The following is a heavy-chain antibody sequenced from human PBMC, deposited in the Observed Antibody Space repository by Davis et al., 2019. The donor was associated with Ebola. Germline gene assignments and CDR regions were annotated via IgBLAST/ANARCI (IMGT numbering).Heavy chain of an antibody. V-gene: IGHV3-23*01. CDR1: GFTFSTYA. D-gene: IGHD3-10*01. J-gene: IGHJ4*02. CDR2: ISSGGGAP. CDR3: ARDLHITMVRGGIDY. Sequence: PGGSLRLSCAASGFTFSTYAMGWVRQAPGKGLEWVSDISSGGGAPYYADSVKGRFTISRDNAKNTLYLQMNSLRAEDTAVYYCARDLHITMVRGGIDYWGQGTLVTVSS.